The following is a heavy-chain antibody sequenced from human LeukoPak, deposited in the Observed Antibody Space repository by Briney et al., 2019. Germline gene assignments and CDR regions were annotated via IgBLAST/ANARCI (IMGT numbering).Heavy chain of an antibody. CDR3: ARVGSVWFGSYYYYYMDV. D-gene: IGHD3-10*01. CDR1: GFTFDDYW. V-gene: IGHV3-7*01. CDR2: INQDGSEK. Sequence: GGSLRLSCGASGFTFDDYWMSWVRQAPGQGLEWVANINQDGSEKYYLDSAKGRFTTSRDNAKNTLYLQMNSLRAEDTAVYYCARVGSVWFGSYYYYYMDVWGKGTTVTISS. J-gene: IGHJ6*03.